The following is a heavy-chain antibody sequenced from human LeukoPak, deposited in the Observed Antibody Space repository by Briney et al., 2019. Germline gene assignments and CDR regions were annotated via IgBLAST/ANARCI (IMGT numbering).Heavy chain of an antibody. Sequence: SETLSLTCTVSGGSISSHYWSWIRQPPGKGLEWIGYIYYSGSTNYNPSLKSRVTISVDTSKNQFSLKLSSVTAADTAVYYCASSYYYDSSGYLIPLTTFDYWGQGTLVTVSS. D-gene: IGHD3-22*01. CDR2: IYYSGST. CDR1: GGSISSHY. V-gene: IGHV4-59*08. CDR3: ASSYYYDSSGYLIPLTTFDY. J-gene: IGHJ4*02.